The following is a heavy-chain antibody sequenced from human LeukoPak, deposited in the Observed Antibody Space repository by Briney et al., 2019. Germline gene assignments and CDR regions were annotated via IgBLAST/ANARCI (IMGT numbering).Heavy chain of an antibody. Sequence: SETLSLTCAVYGGSFSGYYWTWIRQPPGKGLEWIGEINHSGSTNYNPSLKSRVTISVDTSKNQFSLKLSSVAAADTAVYYCARGQGTVTTHWGQGTLVTVSS. CDR1: GGSFSGYY. J-gene: IGHJ4*02. CDR3: ARGQGTVTTH. D-gene: IGHD4-17*01. V-gene: IGHV4-34*01. CDR2: INHSGST.